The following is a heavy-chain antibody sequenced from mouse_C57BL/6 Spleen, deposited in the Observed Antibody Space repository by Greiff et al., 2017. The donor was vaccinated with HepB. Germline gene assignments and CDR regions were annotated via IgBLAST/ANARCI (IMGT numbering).Heavy chain of an antibody. J-gene: IGHJ4*01. CDR3: ARKDYPYAMDY. CDR1: GYTFTSYW. V-gene: IGHV1-64*01. D-gene: IGHD2-4*01. Sequence: QVQLQQSGAELVKPGASVKLSCKASGYTFTSYWIHWVKQRPGQGLEWIGMIHPNSGSTNYNEKFKSKATLTVDKSSSTAYMQLSSLTSEDSAVYYCARKDYPYAMDYWGQGTSVTVSS. CDR2: IHPNSGST.